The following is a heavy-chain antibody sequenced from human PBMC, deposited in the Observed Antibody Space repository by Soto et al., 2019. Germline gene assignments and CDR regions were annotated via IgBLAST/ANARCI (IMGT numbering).Heavy chain of an antibody. CDR2: IWYDGSNK. V-gene: IGHV3-33*01. D-gene: IGHD4-17*01. CDR1: GFTFNSYA. Sequence: GGSLRLSCGASGFTFNSYAMHWVRQAPGKGLEWVAVIWYDGSNKYYADSVKGRFTISRDNSKNTLFLQMNSLRAEDTAVYYCARDWDTDYGGNSAYYFDSWGRGTLVTVSS. CDR3: ARDWDTDYGGNSAYYFDS. J-gene: IGHJ4*02.